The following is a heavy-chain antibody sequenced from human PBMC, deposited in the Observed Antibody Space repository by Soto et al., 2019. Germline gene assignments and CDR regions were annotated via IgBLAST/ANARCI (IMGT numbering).Heavy chain of an antibody. CDR1: VFTFSSHA. J-gene: IGHJ6*02. D-gene: IGHD6-19*01. V-gene: IGHV3-23*01. CDR2: ISSGGDNT. Sequence: VGSLRLSCAASVFTFSSHAMSWVRQAPGKGLEWVSTISSGGDNTYSADSVKGRFTISRDNSKNTLYLQMNSLRAEDTAVYCCAKDFDSYSSGRYGMDVWGQGTTVTVSS. CDR3: AKDFDSYSSGRYGMDV.